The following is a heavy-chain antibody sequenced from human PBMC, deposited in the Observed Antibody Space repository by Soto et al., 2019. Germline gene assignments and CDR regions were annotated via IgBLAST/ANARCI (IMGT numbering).Heavy chain of an antibody. CDR1: GYTFTSYA. D-gene: IGHD2-21*02. J-gene: IGHJ5*02. V-gene: IGHV1-3*04. Sequence: QVQLVQSGAEVKKPGASVRVSCKTSGYTFTSYAIHWVRQAPGQGLEWMAWSNIGNGNTKYSQQFQGRVTVSRDTYATTASIEMRSLRPKDTAADFYACAPVGGGVCYDHGLDAWGQGTLVTVSS. CDR3: ACAPVGGGVCYDHGLDA. CDR2: SNIGNGNT.